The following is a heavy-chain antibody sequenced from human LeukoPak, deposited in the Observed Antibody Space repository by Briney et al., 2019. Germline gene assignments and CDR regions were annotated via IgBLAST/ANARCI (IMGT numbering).Heavy chain of an antibody. CDR3: ARSFSAYDPDY. CDR1: GFTFSSYA. D-gene: IGHD5-12*01. CDR2: ISSSSTYI. J-gene: IGHJ4*02. Sequence: GGSLRLPCAASGFTFSSYAMNWVRQAPGKGLEWVSSISSSSTYIYYTDSVKGRFTISRDNAKNSVHLQMNSLRVEDTAVYYCARSFSAYDPDYWGQGTLVTVSS. V-gene: IGHV3-21*01.